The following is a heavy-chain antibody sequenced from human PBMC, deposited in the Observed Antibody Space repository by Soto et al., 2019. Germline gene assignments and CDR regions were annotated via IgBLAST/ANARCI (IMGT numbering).Heavy chain of an antibody. CDR3: ARNSRSLNFDY. CDR2: ISSGSTPI. Sequence: PGGSLRLSCAASGFTFSAHSMDWVRQAPGKGLEWVSYISSGSTPIYYADSVRGRFTISRDNAKNSLYLQMNSLRAEDTAVYYCARNSRSLNFDYWGQGA. CDR1: GFTFSAHS. J-gene: IGHJ4*02. D-gene: IGHD6-6*01. V-gene: IGHV3-48*01.